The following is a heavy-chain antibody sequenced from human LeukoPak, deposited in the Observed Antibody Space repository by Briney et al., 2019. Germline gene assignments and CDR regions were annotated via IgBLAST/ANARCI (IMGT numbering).Heavy chain of an antibody. D-gene: IGHD3-16*02. CDR2: IFHSGSV. CDR1: GYSISSGYY. Sequence: PSETLSLTCTVSGYSISSGYYWGWIRQPPGKGLEWIGSIFHSGSVYYSPSLKSRVTISVDTSKNQFSLKMTSVTAADTAVFYCARGGYDYVWGSYRYGGWFDPWGQGTLVTVSS. J-gene: IGHJ5*02. V-gene: IGHV4-38-2*02. CDR3: ARGGYDYVWGSYRYGGWFDP.